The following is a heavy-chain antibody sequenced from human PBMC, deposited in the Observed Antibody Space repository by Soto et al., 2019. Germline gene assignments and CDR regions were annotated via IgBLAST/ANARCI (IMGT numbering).Heavy chain of an antibody. J-gene: IGHJ4*02. Sequence: EVQLLESGGGLVPPGGPLRLSCAASGFTFSNYDMSWVRQAPGKGLDWVSTISASGGSTFYADSVKGRFTISRDNSKNTVYLQKNSLRVEDTAVYYCANRNYYAKSGYTYPYFDLWGQGSLVTVSS. D-gene: IGHD3-22*01. CDR2: ISASGGST. CDR3: ANRNYYAKSGYTYPYFDL. V-gene: IGHV3-23*01. CDR1: GFTFSNYD.